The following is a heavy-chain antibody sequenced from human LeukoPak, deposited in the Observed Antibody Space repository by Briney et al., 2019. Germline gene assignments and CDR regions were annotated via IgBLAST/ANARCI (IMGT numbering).Heavy chain of an antibody. D-gene: IGHD3-22*01. V-gene: IGHV4-34*01. Sequence: SETLSLTCAVYGGSFSGYYWSWIRQPPGKGLEWIGEINHSGSTNYNPSLKSRVTISVDTSKNQFSLKLSSVTAADTAVYYCARLRGYYDSSGFWTSGYFDLWGRGTLVTVSS. J-gene: IGHJ2*01. CDR1: GGSFSGYY. CDR2: INHSGST. CDR3: ARLRGYYDSSGFWTSGYFDL.